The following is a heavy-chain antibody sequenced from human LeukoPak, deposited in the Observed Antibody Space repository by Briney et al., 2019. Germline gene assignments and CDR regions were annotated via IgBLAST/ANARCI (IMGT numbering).Heavy chain of an antibody. Sequence: GRSLRLSCAASGFTFDDSATHWVRQAPGKGLEWVSGISWNSGSIGYADSVKGRFTISRDNAKNSLYLQMNSLRAEDTALYYCAKGRYGYYFDYWGQGTLVTVSS. CDR1: GFTFDDSA. CDR3: AKGRYGYYFDY. CDR2: ISWNSGSI. D-gene: IGHD5-18*01. V-gene: IGHV3-9*01. J-gene: IGHJ4*02.